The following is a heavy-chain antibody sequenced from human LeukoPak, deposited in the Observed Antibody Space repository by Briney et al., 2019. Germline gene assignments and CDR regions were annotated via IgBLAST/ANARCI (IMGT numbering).Heavy chain of an antibody. CDR3: ARAVAGTDEIDS. J-gene: IGHJ4*02. Sequence: GGSLRLSCAGSGFSFSSYDMLWVRQATGKGLEWVSAIGSGGDTYYAGSVKGRFTISRESAKNSFYLQMNSLSTGDTAVYFCARAVAGTDEIDSWGQGTLVTVSS. CDR2: IGSGGDT. D-gene: IGHD6-19*01. CDR1: GFSFSSYD. V-gene: IGHV3-13*01.